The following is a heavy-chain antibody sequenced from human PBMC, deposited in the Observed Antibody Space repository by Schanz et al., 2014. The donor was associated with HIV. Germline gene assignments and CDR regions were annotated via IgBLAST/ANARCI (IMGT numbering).Heavy chain of an antibody. CDR3: ARDRVGSSASYVTFDI. CDR2: ISGSSSTI. V-gene: IGHV3-48*01. J-gene: IGHJ3*02. D-gene: IGHD3-16*01. Sequence: VQLVESGGGVVQPGRSLRLSCAASGFTFRKSGMQWVRQAPGKGLEWISYISGSSSTIYYAGSVKGRFTISRDISDNTVHAQISSLRADDTAVYYCARDRVGSSASYVTFDIWGQGTMVTVSS. CDR1: GFTFRKSG.